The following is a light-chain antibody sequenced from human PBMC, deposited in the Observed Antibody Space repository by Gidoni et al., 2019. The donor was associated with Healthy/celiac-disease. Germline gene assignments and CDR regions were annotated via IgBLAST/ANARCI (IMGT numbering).Light chain of an antibody. Sequence: SYELTQPPSVSVSPGQTARITCSGDALPKQYAYWYQQQPGQAPVLVIYKDSERPSGIPERFSGSSSGTTVTLTISGVQAEDEADYYCQSADSSGPLFGGGTKLTVL. V-gene: IGLV3-25*03. CDR2: KDS. CDR1: ALPKQY. J-gene: IGLJ2*01. CDR3: QSADSSGPL.